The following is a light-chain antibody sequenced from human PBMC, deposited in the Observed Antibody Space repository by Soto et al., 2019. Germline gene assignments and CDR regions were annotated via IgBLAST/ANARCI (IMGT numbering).Light chain of an antibody. J-gene: IGKJ1*01. CDR2: DAS. CDR1: QSISSG. CDR3: QQYNSYSQT. Sequence: DIQLTQSPSTLSASLGDRVTITCRASQSISSGLAWYQQKPGKAPKVLIYDASSLQSGVPSRFSGSGSGTEFTLTISSLQPDDFATYYCQQYNSYSQTFGQGTKVDIK. V-gene: IGKV1-5*01.